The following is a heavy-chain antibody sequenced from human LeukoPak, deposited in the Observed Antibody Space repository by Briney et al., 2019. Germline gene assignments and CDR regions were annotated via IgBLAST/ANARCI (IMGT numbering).Heavy chain of an antibody. J-gene: IGHJ4*02. V-gene: IGHV3-7*01. CDR2: IKQDGSEK. CDR1: GFTFDDYA. D-gene: IGHD3-10*01. Sequence: GGSLRLSCAASGFTFDDYAMHWVRQAPGKGLEWVANIKQDGSEKYYVDSVKGRFTISRDNAKNSLYLQMNSLRAEDTAVYYCARDTMVRGAIKFDYWGQGTLVTVSS. CDR3: ARDTMVRGAIKFDY.